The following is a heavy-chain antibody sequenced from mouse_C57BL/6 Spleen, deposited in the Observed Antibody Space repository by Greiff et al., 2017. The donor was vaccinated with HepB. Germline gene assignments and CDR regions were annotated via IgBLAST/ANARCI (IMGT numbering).Heavy chain of an antibody. V-gene: IGHV1-81*01. CDR1: GYTFTSYG. CDR2: IYPRSGNT. D-gene: IGHD1-1*01. Sequence: QVHVKQSGAELARPGASVKLSCKASGYTFTSYGISWVKQRTGQGLEWIGEIYPRSGNTYYNEKFKGKATLTADKSSSTAYMELRSLTSEDSAVYFCARSLIYYYGSSYFDYWGQGTTLTVSS. J-gene: IGHJ2*01. CDR3: ARSLIYYYGSSYFDY.